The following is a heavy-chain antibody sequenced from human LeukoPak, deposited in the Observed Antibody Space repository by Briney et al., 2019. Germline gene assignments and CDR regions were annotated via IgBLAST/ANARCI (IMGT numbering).Heavy chain of an antibody. CDR3: AKFEGATIPGWFNDY. CDR2: IDKTTYPT. D-gene: IGHD6-19*01. CDR1: EFIFSDYA. V-gene: IGHV3-23*05. Sequence: GWSLRLSCAASEFIFSDYAMGWVRQAPGKGLEWVSTIDKTTYPTFYADSVKGRFTISRDNSKNTLYLQMNSLRTEDTAVYFCAKFEGATIPGWFNDYWGQGILVTVSS. J-gene: IGHJ4*02.